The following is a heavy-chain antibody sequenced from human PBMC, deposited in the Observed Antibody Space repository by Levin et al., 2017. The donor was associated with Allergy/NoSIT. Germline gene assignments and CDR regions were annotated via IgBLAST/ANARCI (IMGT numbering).Heavy chain of an antibody. J-gene: IGHJ4*02. CDR2: ISYDGSNK. V-gene: IGHV3-30*04. CDR1: GFTFSSYA. CDR3: ARGGDSSGYYLGLDY. Sequence: PGGSLRLSCAASGFTFSSYAMHWVRQAPGKGLEWVAVISYDGSNKYYADSVKGRFTISRDNSKNTLYLQMNSLRAEDTAVYYCARGGDSSGYYLGLDYWGQGTLVTVSS. D-gene: IGHD3-22*01.